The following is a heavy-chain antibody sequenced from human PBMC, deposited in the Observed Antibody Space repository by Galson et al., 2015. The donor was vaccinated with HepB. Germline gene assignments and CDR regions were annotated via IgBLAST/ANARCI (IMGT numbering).Heavy chain of an antibody. CDR3: ARSPGYTTRNSRFDR. V-gene: IGHV4-30-2*01. CDR2: ISHLGST. Sequence: TLSLTCAVSGASISSGGSSWNWIRQPPGKGLEWIGYISHLGSTYSNPFLKSRVTISVDKSKNHFSLNLGSVTAADTAFYYCARSPGYTTRNSRFDRWGQGALVTVSS. D-gene: IGHD1-14*01. CDR1: GASISSGGSS. J-gene: IGHJ5*02.